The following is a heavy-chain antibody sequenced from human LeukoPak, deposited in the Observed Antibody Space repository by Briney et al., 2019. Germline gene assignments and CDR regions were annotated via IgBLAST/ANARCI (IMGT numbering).Heavy chain of an antibody. J-gene: IGHJ4*02. CDR1: GFTFSRNG. CDR2: ISGSGGST. V-gene: IGHV3-23*01. D-gene: IGHD5-18*01. Sequence: GGSLRLSCAASGFTFSRNGMTWVRQAPGKGLEWVSAISGSGGSTYYADSVKGRFTISRDNSKNTLYLQMNSLRAEDTAVYYCAKDRVQLWLRGGFDYWGQGTLVTVSS. CDR3: AKDRVQLWLRGGFDY.